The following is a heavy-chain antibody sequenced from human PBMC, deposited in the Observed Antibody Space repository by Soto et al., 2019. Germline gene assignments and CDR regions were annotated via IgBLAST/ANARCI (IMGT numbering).Heavy chain of an antibody. Sequence: QVQLQESGPGLVKPSQTLSLTCTVSGGSISSCDYYWSWIRQPPGKGLEWIGYIYYSGSTYSNPSLKCRLTIAVDTSKNQFSLKLSSVTAADTAVYYGARGRGARYFDYWGQGTLVTVSS. J-gene: IGHJ4*02. D-gene: IGHD2-15*01. CDR2: IYYSGST. V-gene: IGHV4-30-4*01. CDR3: ARGRGARYFDY. CDR1: GGSISSCDYY.